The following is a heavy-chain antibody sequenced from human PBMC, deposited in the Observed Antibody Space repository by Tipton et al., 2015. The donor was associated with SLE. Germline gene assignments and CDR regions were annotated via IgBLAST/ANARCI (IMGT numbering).Heavy chain of an antibody. J-gene: IGHJ4*02. D-gene: IGHD2-2*01. V-gene: IGHV4-39*07. CDR1: GGSVSSPIDY. CDR2: IYHSGST. CDR3: VRGDCSSTSCLDY. Sequence: TLSLTCTVSGGSVSSPIDYWSWIRQPPGKGLEWIGGIYHSGSTNYNPSLKSRVTISGDMSKNQFSMKLSSVTAADTAVYYCVRGDCSSTSCLDYWGQGTLVTVSS.